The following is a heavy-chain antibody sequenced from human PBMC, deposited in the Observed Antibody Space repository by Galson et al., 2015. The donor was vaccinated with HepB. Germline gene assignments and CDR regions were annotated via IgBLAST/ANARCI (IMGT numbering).Heavy chain of an antibody. CDR1: GFTFSSYS. V-gene: IGHV3-21*01. CDR2: ISSSSSYI. D-gene: IGHD6-19*01. J-gene: IGHJ2*01. CDR3: ARDYSRVAAAYWYFDL. Sequence: SLRLSCAASGFTFSSYSMNWVRQAPGKGLEWVSSISSSSSYIYYADSVKGRFTISRDNAKNSLYLQMNSLRAEDTAVYYCARDYSRVAAAYWYFDLWGRGTLVTVSS.